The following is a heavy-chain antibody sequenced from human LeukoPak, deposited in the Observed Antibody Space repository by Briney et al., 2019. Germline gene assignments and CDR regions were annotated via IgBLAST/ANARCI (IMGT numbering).Heavy chain of an antibody. D-gene: IGHD4-17*01. Sequence: GGSLRLSCTASRFTFSSYWMSWVRQAPGKGLEWVANIKQDGSEKYYVDSVKGRFTISRDNAKNSLYLQMNSLRAEDTAVYYCARERTGYGEDYWGQGTLVTVSS. CDR2: IKQDGSEK. V-gene: IGHV3-7*01. CDR3: ARERTGYGEDY. J-gene: IGHJ4*02. CDR1: RFTFSSYW.